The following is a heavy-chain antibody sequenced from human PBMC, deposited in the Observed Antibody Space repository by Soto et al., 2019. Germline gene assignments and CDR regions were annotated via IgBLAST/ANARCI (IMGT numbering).Heavy chain of an antibody. J-gene: IGHJ5*02. CDR2: IYASGST. Sequence: SETLSLTCNVPESLSTYYWSWIRQPAGKGLEWIGRIYASGSTNYNPSLKGRVSMSVDTSKKQFSLKLSSVTAADTAMYYCARSAIPRGGWFRPWGEGVLVTVSS. D-gene: IGHD2-21*01. CDR3: ARSAIPRGGWFRP. V-gene: IGHV4-4*07. CDR1: ESLSTYY.